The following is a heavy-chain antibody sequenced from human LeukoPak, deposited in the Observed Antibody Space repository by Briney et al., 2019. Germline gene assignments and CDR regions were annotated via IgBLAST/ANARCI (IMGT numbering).Heavy chain of an antibody. J-gene: IGHJ4*01. CDR3: TSGGMVSGDY. D-gene: IGHD2-8*01. V-gene: IGHV4-59*01. CDR1: GGSISNYY. Sequence: SETLSLTCTVSGGSISNYYWTWIRQPPGKGLEWIGYIYYSGSTYYNPSLKSRVTISVDTSKNQFSLRLRSVTAADTAVYYCTSGGMVSGDYWGHGTLVTVSS. CDR2: IYYSGST.